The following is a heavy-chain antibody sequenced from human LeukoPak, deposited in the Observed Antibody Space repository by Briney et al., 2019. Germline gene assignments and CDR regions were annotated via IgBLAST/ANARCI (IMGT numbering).Heavy chain of an antibody. J-gene: IGHJ5*02. CDR3: ARNPNELGYCSSTSCYGSFYWFDP. Sequence: GGSLRLSCAASGFTFSTYAMSWVRQAPGKGLEWVSILSGSGGSIYYAGSVKGRFTISRDNSKNTLYLQMNSLRAEDTAVYYCARNPNELGYCSSTSCYGSFYWFDPWGQGTLVTVSS. CDR2: LSGSGGSI. D-gene: IGHD2-2*01. CDR1: GFTFSTYA. V-gene: IGHV3-23*01.